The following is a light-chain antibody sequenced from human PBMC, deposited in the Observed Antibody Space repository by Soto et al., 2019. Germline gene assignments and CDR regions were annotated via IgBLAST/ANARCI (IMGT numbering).Light chain of an antibody. V-gene: IGKV3-20*01. Sequence: EIVLTQSPGTLSLSPGERATLSCRASQSVTNSYLAWYQQKPGQAPRLVIYAASSRATGIPDRFSGRGSGTDFTLTISRLEPEDFAVYYCQQDGTSRTFGQGTKVEIK. CDR1: QSVTNSY. CDR3: QQDGTSRT. J-gene: IGKJ1*01. CDR2: AAS.